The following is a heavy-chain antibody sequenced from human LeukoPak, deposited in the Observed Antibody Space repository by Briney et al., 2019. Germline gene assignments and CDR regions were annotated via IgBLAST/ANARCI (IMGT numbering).Heavy chain of an antibody. CDR1: GGSISSYY. V-gene: IGHV4-59*01. CDR2: IYYSGST. Sequence: SETLSLTCTVSGGSISSYYWSWIRQPPGKGLEWIGYIYYSGSTNYNPSLKSRVTISVDTSKNQFSLKLSSVTAADTALYYCAKSWVAAGPLDYWGQGTLVTVSS. CDR3: AKSWVAAGPLDY. J-gene: IGHJ4*02. D-gene: IGHD6-13*01.